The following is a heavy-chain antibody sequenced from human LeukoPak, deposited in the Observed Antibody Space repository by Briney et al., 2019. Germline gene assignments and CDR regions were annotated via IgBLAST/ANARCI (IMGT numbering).Heavy chain of an antibody. V-gene: IGHV3-21*01. CDR3: TRDLMDYDVSTGLHHYYMDV. J-gene: IGHJ6*02. CDR1: GFTFSSYS. D-gene: IGHD3-9*01. Sequence: PGGSLRLSCAASGFTFSSYSMNWVRQAPGKGLEWVSSISSSSSYTYYADSVKGRFTISRDNSKNTLYLQMNSLRAEDTAVYYCTRDLMDYDVSTGLHHYYMDVWGQGTTVTVSS. CDR2: ISSSSSYT.